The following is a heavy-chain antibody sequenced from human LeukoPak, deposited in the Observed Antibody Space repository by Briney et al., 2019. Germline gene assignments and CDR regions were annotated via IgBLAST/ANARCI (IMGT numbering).Heavy chain of an antibody. CDR2: INPNSGGT. CDR1: GYTFTGYY. D-gene: IGHD3-22*01. CDR3: ARVPTRGYYYDSSGYYYVS. Sequence: ASVKVSCMASGYTFTGYYMHWVRQAPGQGLEWMGRINPNSGGTNYAQKFQGRVTMTRDTSISTAYMELSRLRSDDTAVYYCARVPTRGYYYDSSGYYYVSWGQGTLVTVSS. V-gene: IGHV1-2*06. J-gene: IGHJ5*02.